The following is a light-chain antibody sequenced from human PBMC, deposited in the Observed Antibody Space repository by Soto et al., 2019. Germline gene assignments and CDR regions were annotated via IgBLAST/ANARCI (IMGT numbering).Light chain of an antibody. CDR3: AAWDDSLNGFV. J-gene: IGLJ1*01. Sequence: QSVLTQPPSASGTPGQRVSISCSGSSSNIGSNSVRWHQQLPGTAPNLLIYADNQRPSGVPDRFSGSKSGTSASLAITGLQSGDEADYYCAAWDDSLNGFVFGTGTKVTVL. CDR1: SSNIGSNS. V-gene: IGLV1-44*01. CDR2: ADN.